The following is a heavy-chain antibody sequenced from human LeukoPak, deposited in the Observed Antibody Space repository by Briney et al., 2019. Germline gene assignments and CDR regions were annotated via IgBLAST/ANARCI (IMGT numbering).Heavy chain of an antibody. CDR2: IHTSGST. CDR3: AREFSGTSIAARVFDS. Sequence: SETLSLTCTVPGGSITSYYWSYIRQPAGKGLEWIGRIHTSGSTNYNPSLKSRVTMSVDTSKNQFSLKLSSVTAADTAIYYCAREFSGTSIAARVFDSWGQGTLVTVSS. D-gene: IGHD6-6*01. CDR1: GGSITSYY. J-gene: IGHJ4*02. V-gene: IGHV4-4*07.